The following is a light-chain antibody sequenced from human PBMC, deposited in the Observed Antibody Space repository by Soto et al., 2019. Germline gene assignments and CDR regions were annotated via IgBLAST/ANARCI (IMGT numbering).Light chain of an antibody. J-gene: IGLJ2*01. Sequence: QSVLTQPPSASGTPGQRVTISCSGTSTNIGRNPVYWYQQLPGTAPKLLIYGNDQRPSGVPDRFPGSKSGASASLAISGLRSEDEADYYCAAWDDSLSGVVFGGGTKVTVL. V-gene: IGLV1-47*02. CDR1: STNIGRNP. CDR2: GND. CDR3: AAWDDSLSGVV.